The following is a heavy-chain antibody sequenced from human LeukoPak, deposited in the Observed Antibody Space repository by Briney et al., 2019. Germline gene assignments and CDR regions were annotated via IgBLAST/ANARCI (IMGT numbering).Heavy chain of an antibody. Sequence: SETLSLTCTVSGGSISSYYWSWIRQPAGKGLEWIGRIYTSGSTNYNPSLKSRVTMLVDTSKNQFSLKLSSVTAADTAVYYCASLTTVTTPGEAFDIWGQGTMVTVSS. CDR2: IYTSGST. D-gene: IGHD4-17*01. CDR1: GGSISSYY. CDR3: ASLTTVTTPGEAFDI. J-gene: IGHJ3*02. V-gene: IGHV4-4*07.